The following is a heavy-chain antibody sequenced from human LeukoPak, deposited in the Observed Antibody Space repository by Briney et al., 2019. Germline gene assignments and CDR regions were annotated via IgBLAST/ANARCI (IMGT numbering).Heavy chain of an antibody. CDR1: GFTFSSYA. D-gene: IGHD3-22*01. CDR3: AKSSLHQYYYDSSGQDY. J-gene: IGHJ4*02. V-gene: IGHV3-23*01. CDR2: ISGSGGST. Sequence: GGSLRLSYAASGFTFSSYAMSWVRQAPGKGLEWVSAISGSGGSTYYADSVKGRFTISRDNSKNTLYLQMNSLRAEDTAVYYCAKSSLHQYYYDSSGQDYWGQGTLVTVSS.